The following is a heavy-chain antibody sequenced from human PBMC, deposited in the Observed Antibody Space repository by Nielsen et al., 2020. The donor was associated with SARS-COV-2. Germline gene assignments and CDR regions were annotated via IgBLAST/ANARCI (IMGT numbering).Heavy chain of an antibody. CDR3: ARVTDSSGYYYAYNWFDP. CDR1: GFTLSSYW. Sequence: GGSLRLSCAVSGFTLSSYWMSWVRQAPGKGLEWVANIKQDGSEKYYVDSVKGRFTISRDNAKNSLYLQMNSLRAEDTAVYYCARVTDSSGYYYAYNWFDPWGQGTLVTVSS. D-gene: IGHD3-22*01. V-gene: IGHV3-7*05. J-gene: IGHJ5*02. CDR2: IKQDGSEK.